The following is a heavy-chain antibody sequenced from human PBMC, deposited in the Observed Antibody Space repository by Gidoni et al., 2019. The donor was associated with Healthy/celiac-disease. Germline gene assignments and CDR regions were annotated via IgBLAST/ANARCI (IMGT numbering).Heavy chain of an antibody. V-gene: IGHV3-21*01. Sequence: EVQLVESGGGLVKPGGSLRLSCAASGFTFSSYSMNWVGQAPGKGLEWVSSISSSSSYIYYADSVKGRFTISRDNAKNSLYLQMNSLRAEDTAVYYCASSMEDVYDFPDYWGQGTLVTVSS. CDR3: ASSMEDVYDFPDY. J-gene: IGHJ4*02. CDR1: GFTFSSYS. CDR2: ISSSSSYI. D-gene: IGHD3-10*01.